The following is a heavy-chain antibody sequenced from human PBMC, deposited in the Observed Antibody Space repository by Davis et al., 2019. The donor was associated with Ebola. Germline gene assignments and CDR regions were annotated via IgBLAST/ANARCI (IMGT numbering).Heavy chain of an antibody. CDR3: AREPTEYCSSTSCYLYYYYGMDV. V-gene: IGHV3-33*01. J-gene: IGHJ6*02. CDR2: IWYDGSNK. CDR1: GFTFSSYS. Sequence: GESLKISCAASGFTFSSYSMHWVRQAPGKGLEWVAVIWYDGSNKYYADSVKGRFTISRDNSKNTLYLQMNSLRAEDTAVYYCAREPTEYCSSTSCYLYYYYGMDVWGQGTTVTVSS. D-gene: IGHD2-2*01.